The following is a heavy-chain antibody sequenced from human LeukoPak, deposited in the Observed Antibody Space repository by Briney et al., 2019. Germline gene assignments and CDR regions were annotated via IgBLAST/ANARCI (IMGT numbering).Heavy chain of an antibody. CDR3: ARHRYCSSTSCYPGDY. CDR1: GFTFSDYY. J-gene: IGHJ4*02. CDR2: IYYSGST. Sequence: GSLRLSCAASGFTFSDYYMSWIRQPPGKGLEWIGSIYYSGSTYYNPSLKSRVTISVDTSKNQFSLKLSSVTAADTAVYYCARHRYCSSTSCYPGDYWGQGTLVTVSS. D-gene: IGHD2-2*01. V-gene: IGHV4-39*01.